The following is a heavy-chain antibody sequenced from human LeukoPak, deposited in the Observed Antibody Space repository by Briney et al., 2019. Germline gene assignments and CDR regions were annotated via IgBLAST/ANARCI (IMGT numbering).Heavy chain of an antibody. D-gene: IGHD6-19*01. CDR2: ISSSSSSI. CDR1: GFTFSSYS. V-gene: IGHV3-21*01. Sequence: GGSLRLSCAASGFTFSSYSMNWVRQAPGKGLEWVSSISSSSSSIYYADSVKGRFTISRDNAKNSLYLQMNSLTAEDTAVYYCANSLPRGASAGTELFQKWGQGTLVTVSS. J-gene: IGHJ1*01. CDR3: ANSLPRGASAGTELFQK.